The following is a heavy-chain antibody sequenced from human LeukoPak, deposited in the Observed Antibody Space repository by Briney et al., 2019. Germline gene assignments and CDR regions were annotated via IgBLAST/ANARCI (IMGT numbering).Heavy chain of an antibody. D-gene: IGHD6-6*01. CDR2: IRYDGSNK. CDR3: AKDHEYLGGSSTRNDY. CDR1: GFTFSSYG. J-gene: IGHJ4*02. V-gene: IGHV3-30*02. Sequence: GGSLRLSCAASGFTFSSYGMHWVRQAPGKGLEWVAFIRYDGSNKYYADSVKGRFTISRDNSKNTLYLQMNSLRAEDTAVYYCAKDHEYLGGSSTRNDYWGQGTLVTVSS.